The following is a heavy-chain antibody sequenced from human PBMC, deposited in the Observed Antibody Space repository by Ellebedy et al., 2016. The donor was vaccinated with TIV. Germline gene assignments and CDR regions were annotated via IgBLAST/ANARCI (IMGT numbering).Heavy chain of an antibody. J-gene: IGHJ3*01. V-gene: IGHV3-23*01. CDR1: GFNFNTYA. CDR2: LGISAYPK. Sequence: PGVSLRLSCTMSGFNFNTYAMSWFRQAPGKGLEWVSVLGISAYPKYYADSVKGRFTISRDNAKNTTHLYISNLRAEDTAIYYCAKHVASRVVDASDFWGQGTLVTVSS. CDR3: AKHVASRVVDASDF.